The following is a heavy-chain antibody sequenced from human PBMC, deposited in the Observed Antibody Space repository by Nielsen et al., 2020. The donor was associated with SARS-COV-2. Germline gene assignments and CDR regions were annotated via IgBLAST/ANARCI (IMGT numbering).Heavy chain of an antibody. V-gene: IGHV1-24*01. D-gene: IGHD3-3*01. J-gene: IGHJ4*02. CDR3: ATSLVAAIFGVLDY. Sequence: ASVKVSCKVSGYTLSELSIHWARQAPGKGLEWTGGFDPGDAETVYAQKFQGRITMTEDTSADTAYMDLSSLRTEDTAVYYCATSLVAAIFGVLDYWGPGTLVTVSS. CDR1: GYTLSELS. CDR2: FDPGDAET.